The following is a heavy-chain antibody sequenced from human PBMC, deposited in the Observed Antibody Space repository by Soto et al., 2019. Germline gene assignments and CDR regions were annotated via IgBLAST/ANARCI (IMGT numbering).Heavy chain of an antibody. J-gene: IGHJ4*02. CDR3: ARKGGYYLYYFDY. D-gene: IGHD3-22*01. Sequence: QLQLQESGPGLVKPSETLSLTCTVSGGSISSSSYYWGWIRQPPGKGLEWIGSIYYSGSTYYNPSLKSRVTISVDTSKNQFALKLSSVTAAYTAVYYCARKGGYYLYYFDYWGQGTLVTVSS. CDR2: IYYSGST. CDR1: GGSISSSSYY. V-gene: IGHV4-39*01.